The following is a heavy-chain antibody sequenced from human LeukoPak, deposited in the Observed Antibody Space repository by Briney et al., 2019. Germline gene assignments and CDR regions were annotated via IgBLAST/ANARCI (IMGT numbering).Heavy chain of an antibody. J-gene: IGHJ5*02. CDR3: AALYSNYVP. V-gene: IGHV1-58*02. CDR1: GFTFTSSV. CDR2: IVVGSGNT. D-gene: IGHD4-11*01. Sequence: GASVKVSCKASGFTFTSSVMQWVRQARGQRLEWIGWIVVGSGNTNYAQKFQERVTITRDMSTSTAYMELSSLRSEDTAVYYCAALYSNYVPWGQGTLVTVPS.